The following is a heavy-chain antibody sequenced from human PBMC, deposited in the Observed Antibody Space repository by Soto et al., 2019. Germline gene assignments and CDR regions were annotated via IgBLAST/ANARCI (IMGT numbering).Heavy chain of an antibody. D-gene: IGHD6-19*01. V-gene: IGHV3-33*08. Sequence: GGSLRLSCAASGFTFTSYGIHWVRQVPGKGLEWVAVIWYDGSNKYYADPVKGRFTISRDNSKNTLYLQMNSLRAEDTAVYYCASNPAAVAGLFDYWGQGTLVTVS. CDR3: ASNPAAVAGLFDY. CDR2: IWYDGSNK. J-gene: IGHJ4*02. CDR1: GFTFTSYG.